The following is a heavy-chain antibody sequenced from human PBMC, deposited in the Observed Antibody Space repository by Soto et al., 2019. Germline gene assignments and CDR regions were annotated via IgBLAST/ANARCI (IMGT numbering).Heavy chain of an antibody. D-gene: IGHD6-19*01. Sequence: LSLTCFVSGYSITAGGYYWSWIRHHPGKGLEWIGSFYSSGSIIYNPSLRSQVSISGDTSSNQFSMSLTSVTAADTARYYCARMYSSGSGWFHPWGQGTLVTVSS. CDR1: GYSITAGGYY. CDR3: ARMYSSGSGWFHP. CDR2: FYSSGSI. J-gene: IGHJ5*02. V-gene: IGHV4-31*01.